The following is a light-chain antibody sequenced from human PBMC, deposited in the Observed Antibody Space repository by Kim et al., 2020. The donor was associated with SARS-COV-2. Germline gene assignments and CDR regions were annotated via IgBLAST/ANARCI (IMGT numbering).Light chain of an antibody. CDR3: QSYDSSNQV. Sequence: GKTVTISRTRSSGSIASNYVQWYQQRQGSSSTTVIYEDNQRPSGVPDRFSGSIDSSSNSASLTISGLKTEDEADYYCQSYDSSNQVFGGGTQLTVL. J-gene: IGLJ3*02. V-gene: IGLV6-57*01. CDR1: SGSIASNY. CDR2: EDN.